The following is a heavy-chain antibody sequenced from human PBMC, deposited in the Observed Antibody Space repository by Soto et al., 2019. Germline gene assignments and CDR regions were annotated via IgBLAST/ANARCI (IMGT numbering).Heavy chain of an antibody. D-gene: IGHD2-15*01. CDR2: ITASGGSI. CDR1: GFTFTSFA. V-gene: IGHV3-23*01. CDR3: AKGYAYFDY. Sequence: GGSLRLSCAASGFTFTSFAMSWVRQAPGKGLEWVSLITASGGSIYYADSVKGRFIISRDNSKNTLYLQMNSLRAEDAAVYYCAKGYAYFDYWGQGTLVTVSS. J-gene: IGHJ4*02.